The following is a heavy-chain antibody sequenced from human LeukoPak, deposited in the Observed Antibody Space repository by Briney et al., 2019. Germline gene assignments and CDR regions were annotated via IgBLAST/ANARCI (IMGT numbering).Heavy chain of an antibody. CDR1: GFTFSSYA. J-gene: IGHJ4*02. CDR3: AKDRPNYYGSNGHYYRRDGDY. CDR2: TSGDGGAT. Sequence: PGGSLRLSCAASGFTFSSYAMSWVRQSTGKGLEWVSSTSGDGGATYYSNSVKGRFTISRDNSRNTLYLQMNSLRAEDPAVYYCAKDRPNYYGSNGHYYRRDGDYWGQGTLVTVSS. D-gene: IGHD3-22*01. V-gene: IGHV3-23*01.